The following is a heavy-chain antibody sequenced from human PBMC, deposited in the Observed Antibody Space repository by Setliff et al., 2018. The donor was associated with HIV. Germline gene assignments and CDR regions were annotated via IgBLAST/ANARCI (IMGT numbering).Heavy chain of an antibody. CDR2: ISSSSSYI. Sequence: GGSLRLSCAVSGFPFSISPMNWVRQAPGKGLEWVSSISSSSSYIYYADSVKGRFTISRDNAKNTLYLEMNSLTAEDTAVYYCASQIAVGIWGQGTMVTVSS. J-gene: IGHJ3*02. CDR3: ASQIAVGI. V-gene: IGHV3-21*01. CDR1: GFPFSISP. D-gene: IGHD6-19*01.